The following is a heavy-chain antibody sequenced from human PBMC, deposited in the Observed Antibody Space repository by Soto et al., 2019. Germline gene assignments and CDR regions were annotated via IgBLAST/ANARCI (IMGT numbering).Heavy chain of an antibody. Sequence: QLQLQESGPGLVKPSETLSLTCTVSGGSISSSSYYWGWIRQPPGKGLEWIGSIYYSGSTYYNPSLACRVPLSVATSPHQFSLKLSSVTAADTAVYYCARLYDFWSGYLDPWGQGTLVTVSS. CDR2: IYYSGST. D-gene: IGHD3-3*01. CDR3: ARLYDFWSGYLDP. V-gene: IGHV4-39*01. J-gene: IGHJ5*02. CDR1: GGSISSSSYY.